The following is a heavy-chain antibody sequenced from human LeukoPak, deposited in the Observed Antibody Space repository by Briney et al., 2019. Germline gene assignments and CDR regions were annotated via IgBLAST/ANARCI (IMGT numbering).Heavy chain of an antibody. J-gene: IGHJ6*03. CDR1: VYTFINLW. Sequence: AGGSLTLSCTASVYTFINLWVRWPRHSTGEGREWVARFKSKTDSGTTDYAAPVNDRLNMSGDDSKNTLYLQMNSLKTEVRAVYYCTTDQEEAAAGMRKPSSIFRRIPPQRYYYYMDGWGKRTTVTDSS. CDR3: TTDQEEAAAGMRKPSSIFRRIPPQRYYYYMDG. D-gene: IGHD6-13*01. CDR2: FKSKTDSGTT. V-gene: IGHV3-15*01.